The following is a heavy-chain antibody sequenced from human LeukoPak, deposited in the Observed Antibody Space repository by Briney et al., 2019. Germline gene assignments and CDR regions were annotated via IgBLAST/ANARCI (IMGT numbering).Heavy chain of an antibody. CDR3: AKAHYSGWYAGIDY. V-gene: IGHV3-30*18. D-gene: IGHD6-19*01. CDR2: ISYDGGNK. J-gene: IGHJ4*02. CDR1: GFTFSSYG. Sequence: GRSLRLSCAASGFTFSSYGMHWVRQAPGKGLEWVAVISYDGGNKYYADSVKGRFTISRDNSKNTLYLQMNSLRAEDTAVYYCAKAHYSGWYAGIDYWGQGTLVTVSS.